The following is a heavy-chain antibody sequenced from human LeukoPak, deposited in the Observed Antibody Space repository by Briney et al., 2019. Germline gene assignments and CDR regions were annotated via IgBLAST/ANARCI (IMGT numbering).Heavy chain of an antibody. Sequence: GGSLRLSCAASGFTITSNYMSWVRQAPGKGLEWVSITYIDGTTYYADSVKGRFTISRDSSKNTLYLQMNSLRVEDAAVYFCATSKMTTVTTNAFDIWGQGTMVTVSS. J-gene: IGHJ3*02. V-gene: IGHV3-66*01. CDR2: TYIDGTT. D-gene: IGHD4-17*01. CDR3: ATSKMTTVTTNAFDI. CDR1: GFTITSNY.